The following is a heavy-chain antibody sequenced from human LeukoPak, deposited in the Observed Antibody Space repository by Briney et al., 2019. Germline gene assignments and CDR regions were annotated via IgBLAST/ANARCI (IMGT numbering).Heavy chain of an antibody. CDR1: GCTFTGYY. V-gene: IGHV1-2*02. J-gene: IGHJ6*03. CDR3: ASSITMVRGVIMGDYYYYMDV. D-gene: IGHD3-10*01. Sequence: ASVKVSCKASGCTFTGYYMHWVRQAPGQGLEWMGWINPNSGGTNYAQKFQGRVTMTRDTSISTAYMELRRLRSDDTAVYYCASSITMVRGVIMGDYYYYMDVWGKGTTVTVSS. CDR2: INPNSGGT.